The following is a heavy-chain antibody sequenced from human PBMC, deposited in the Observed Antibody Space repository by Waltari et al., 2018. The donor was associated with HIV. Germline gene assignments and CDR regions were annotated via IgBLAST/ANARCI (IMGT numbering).Heavy chain of an antibody. V-gene: IGHV3-7*04. J-gene: IGHJ4*02. CDR3: ARGGFYGSGSKVN. CDR2: IKQDGSEK. CDR1: GFTFSSYW. Sequence: EVQLVESGGGLVQPGGSLRLSCAASGFTFSSYWMSWFRQAPGEGLEWVANIKQDGSEKYYVDSVNGRFTISRDNAENSLYLQMNSLRAEDTAVYYCARGGFYGSGSKVNWGQGTLVTVSS. D-gene: IGHD3-10*01.